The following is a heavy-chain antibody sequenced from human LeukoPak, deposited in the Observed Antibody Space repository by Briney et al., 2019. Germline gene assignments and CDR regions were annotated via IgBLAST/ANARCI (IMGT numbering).Heavy chain of an antibody. CDR3: AKDSAFYYIDV. CDR2: IRYNGNNQ. J-gene: IGHJ6*03. Sequence: PGRSLRLSCAASGFTFSSYAMNWVRQAPGKGLEWVAFIRYNGNNQYYADSVKGRFTISRDNSKSTLYLQMNSLKGDDTAVYYCAKDSAFYYIDVWGKGATVIISS. D-gene: IGHD3-10*01. V-gene: IGHV3-30*02. CDR1: GFTFSSYA.